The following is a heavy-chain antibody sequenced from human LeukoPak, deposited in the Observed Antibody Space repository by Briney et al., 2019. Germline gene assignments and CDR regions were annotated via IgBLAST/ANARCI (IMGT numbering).Heavy chain of an antibody. D-gene: IGHD3-10*01. CDR3: ARDRTVRGVLDY. CDR2: ISASGSAT. V-gene: IGHV3-21*01. Sequence: GGSLRLSCAASGFIFSNYGMNWVRQAPGKGLEWVAAISASGSATSYADSVRGRFTISRDNAKNSLYLQMNSLRAEDTAVYYCARDRTVRGVLDYWGQGTLVTVSS. J-gene: IGHJ4*02. CDR1: GFIFSNYG.